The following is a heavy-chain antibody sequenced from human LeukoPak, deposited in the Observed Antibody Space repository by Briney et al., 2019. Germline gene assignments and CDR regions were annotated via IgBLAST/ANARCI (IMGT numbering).Heavy chain of an antibody. V-gene: IGHV4-31*03. CDR3: ARAPTSYSYSDH. CDR1: GGSISSGGYY. Sequence: SQTLSLTCTVSGGSISSGGYYWSWIRQHPGKGLEWIGYIYYSGSTYYNPSLKSRVTISVDTSKNQFSLKLSSVTAADTAVYYCARAPTSYSYSDHWGQGTLVTVSS. J-gene: IGHJ4*02. CDR2: IYYSGST. D-gene: IGHD5-18*01.